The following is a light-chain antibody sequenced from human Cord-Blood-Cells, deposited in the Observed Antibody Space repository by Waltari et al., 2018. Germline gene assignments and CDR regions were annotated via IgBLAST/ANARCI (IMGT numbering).Light chain of an antibody. V-gene: IGKV3-20*01. Sequence: EIVLTQSPGTLSLSPGEIATLSCRASQSVSSSYLAGYQQRPGQAPRLLIYGASSRATGIPDRFSGSGSGTDFTLTISRLEPEDFAVYYCQQYGSSPPNSFGQGTKLEIK. J-gene: IGKJ2*03. CDR2: GAS. CDR1: QSVSSSY. CDR3: QQYGSSPPNS.